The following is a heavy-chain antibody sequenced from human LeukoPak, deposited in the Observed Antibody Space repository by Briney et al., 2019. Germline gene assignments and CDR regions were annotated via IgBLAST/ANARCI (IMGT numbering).Heavy chain of an antibody. Sequence: GGSLRLSCAASGLTFSSYWMHCVRQAPGKGLVWVSRINSDGRRTSYADSVKGRFTISRDNAKNTLYLQMNSLRAEDTAVYYCARDASLHYYDSSGYYPRPFDYWGQGTLVTVSS. V-gene: IGHV3-74*01. J-gene: IGHJ4*02. CDR1: GLTFSSYW. CDR3: ARDASLHYYDSSGYYPRPFDY. D-gene: IGHD3-22*01. CDR2: INSDGRRT.